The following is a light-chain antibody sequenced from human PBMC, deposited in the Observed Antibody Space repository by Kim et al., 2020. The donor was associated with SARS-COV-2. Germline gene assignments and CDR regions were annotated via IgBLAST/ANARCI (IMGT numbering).Light chain of an antibody. CDR1: RSNIGNNY. J-gene: IGLJ2*01. V-gene: IGLV1-51*01. Sequence: GQRVTISCSGTRSNIGNNYVSWYQQLPGTAPKLLIYDNYKRPSGIPDRFSGSKSGSSAALAITGLQTGDEADYYCGTWDSSLSAGIFGGGTQLTVL. CDR2: DNY. CDR3: GTWDSSLSAGI.